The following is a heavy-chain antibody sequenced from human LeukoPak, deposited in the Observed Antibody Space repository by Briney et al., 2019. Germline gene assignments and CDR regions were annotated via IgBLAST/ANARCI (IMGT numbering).Heavy chain of an antibody. CDR3: ARDNSQGDSAWWFDP. Sequence: GASVKVSCKASGYTFTSYYMHWVRQAPGQGLEWMGIINPSGDNTWYAQKFQGRVTMTRDMATSTDHMEVSSLKSEDTAVYYCARDNSQGDSAWWFDPWGQGTLVTVSS. CDR1: GYTFTSYY. J-gene: IGHJ5*02. CDR2: INPSGDNT. V-gene: IGHV1-46*01. D-gene: IGHD1-26*01.